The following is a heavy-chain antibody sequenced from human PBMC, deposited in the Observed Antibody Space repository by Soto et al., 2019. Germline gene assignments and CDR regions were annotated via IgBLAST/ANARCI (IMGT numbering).Heavy chain of an antibody. V-gene: IGHV3-7*01. Sequence: EVQVVESGGGLVQPGGSLRLSCVASGFTSSNYWMNWVRQAPGKGLEWVANIKQDGSEKNYVDFVKGRFTISRDNAKNSLYLQMNSLRAEDTAVYYCAGSTSSWGVWGKGTTVTVSS. CDR3: AGSTSSWGV. D-gene: IGHD6-13*01. J-gene: IGHJ6*04. CDR2: IKQDGSEK. CDR1: GFTSSNYW.